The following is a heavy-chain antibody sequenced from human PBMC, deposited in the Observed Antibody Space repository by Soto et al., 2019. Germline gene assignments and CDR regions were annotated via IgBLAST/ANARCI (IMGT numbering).Heavy chain of an antibody. J-gene: IGHJ4*02. CDR1: GFTFSSQA. D-gene: IGHD2-15*01. Sequence: QVQLVESGGGVVQPERSLRLSCAASGFTFSSQAMHWVRQAPGRGLEWVAVIWYHGIDKYYADSVKGRFTISRDNSKNTVYLQMNSLRGEDTAVYYCATAFLGLCTGGNCPLDYWGQGTLVTVSS. CDR3: ATAFLGLCTGGNCPLDY. CDR2: IWYHGIDK. V-gene: IGHV3-33*01.